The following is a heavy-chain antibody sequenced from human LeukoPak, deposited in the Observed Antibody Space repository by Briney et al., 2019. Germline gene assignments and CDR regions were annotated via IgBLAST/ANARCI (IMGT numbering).Heavy chain of an antibody. CDR3: ARDHCSGGSCYPPNWFDP. D-gene: IGHD2-15*01. CDR2: ISAYNGNT. Sequence: ASVKVSCKASGYTFTSYGISWVRQAPGQGLEWMGCISAYNGNTNYAQKLQGRVTMTTDTSTSTAYMELRSLRSDDTAVYYCARDHCSGGSCYPPNWFDPWGQGTLVTVSS. V-gene: IGHV1-18*04. CDR1: GYTFTSYG. J-gene: IGHJ5*02.